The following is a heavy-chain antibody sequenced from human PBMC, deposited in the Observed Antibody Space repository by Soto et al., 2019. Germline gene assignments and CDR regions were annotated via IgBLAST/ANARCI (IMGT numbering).Heavy chain of an antibody. CDR2: IYHSGST. V-gene: IGHV4-30-2*01. D-gene: IGHD4-17*01. CDR3: ARGVTTVTTFDY. J-gene: IGHJ4*02. Sequence: SETLSLTCAVSGGSISSGGYSCNWIRQPPGKGLEWIGYIYHSGSTYYNPSLKSRVTISVDRSKNQFSLKLSSVTAADTAVYYCARGVTTVTTFDYWGQGTLFTVSS. CDR1: GGSISSGGYS.